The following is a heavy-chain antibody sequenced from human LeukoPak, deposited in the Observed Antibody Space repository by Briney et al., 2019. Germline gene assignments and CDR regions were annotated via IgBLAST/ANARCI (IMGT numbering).Heavy chain of an antibody. CDR3: TRDAGLCVHDY. D-gene: IGHD2-21*01. Sequence: GGSLRLSCAASGFTFSSYGMHWVRQGPGKGLEWVAVFWHDGSKKYYADSVKGRFTISRDISKKTLYLQMDSLRVEDTAVYYCTRDAGLCVHDYWGQGTLVTVSS. CDR1: GFTFSSYG. J-gene: IGHJ4*02. V-gene: IGHV3-33*01. CDR2: FWHDGSKK.